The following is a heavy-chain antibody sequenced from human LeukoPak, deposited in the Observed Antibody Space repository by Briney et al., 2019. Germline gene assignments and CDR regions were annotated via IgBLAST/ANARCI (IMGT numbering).Heavy chain of an antibody. CDR3: ARGYRSGGSCYGREGYYYGMDV. CDR2: ISSSSSDT. Sequence: GSGGGLVKPGGSLRLSCAASGFIFNDYYMSWIRQAPGKGLEWVSYISSSSSDTNYADSVKGRFTISRDNAKNSLYLQMNSLRAEDTAVYYCARGYRSGGSCYGREGYYYGMDVRGQGTTVTVSS. J-gene: IGHJ6*02. V-gene: IGHV3-11*03. CDR1: GFIFNDYY. D-gene: IGHD2-15*01.